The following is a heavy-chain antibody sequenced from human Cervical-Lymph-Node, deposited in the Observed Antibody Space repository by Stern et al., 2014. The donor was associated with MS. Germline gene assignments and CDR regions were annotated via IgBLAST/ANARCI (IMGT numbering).Heavy chain of an antibody. Sequence: QVQLQESGPGLVKPSGTLSLTCAVSGGSISSSNWRSWVRQPPGKGLEWIGEIYHSGSTNYNPPFKTRVTITVDKSKNQDYLKMSSVAAADTAVYYCARVGDSGLANWFDPWGQGTLVTVSS. J-gene: IGHJ5*02. CDR3: ARVGDSGLANWFDP. CDR1: GGSISSSNW. CDR2: IYHSGST. D-gene: IGHD1-26*01. V-gene: IGHV4-4*02.